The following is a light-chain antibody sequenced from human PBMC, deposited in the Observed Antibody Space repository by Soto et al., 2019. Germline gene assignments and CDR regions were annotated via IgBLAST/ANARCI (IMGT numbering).Light chain of an antibody. J-gene: IGLJ1*01. CDR2: EVT. CDR3: SSFTSRFTFV. CDR1: RSDVGAYNY. Sequence: QSVLTQPASVSGSPGQSIAISCTGTRSDVGAYNYVSWYQQHPGKAPKLMISEVTNRPSGVSDRFSGSKSGNTASLTISGLQGEDEADYYCSSFTSRFTFVFGTGTKLTVL. V-gene: IGLV2-14*01.